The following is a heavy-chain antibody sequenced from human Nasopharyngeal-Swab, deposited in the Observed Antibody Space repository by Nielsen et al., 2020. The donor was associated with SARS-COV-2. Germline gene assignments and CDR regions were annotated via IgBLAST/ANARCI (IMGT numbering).Heavy chain of an antibody. V-gene: IGHV3-23*01. D-gene: IGHD6-6*01. CDR3: AAGGDSSSSTFDY. CDR1: GFTFSSYA. CDR2: ISGSGGST. J-gene: IGHJ4*02. Sequence: GESLKISCAASGFTFSSYAMSWVRQAPGKGLEWVSAISGSGGSTYYADSVKGRFTISRDNSKNTLYLQMNSLGAEDTAVYYCAAGGDSSSSTFDYWGQGTLVTVSS.